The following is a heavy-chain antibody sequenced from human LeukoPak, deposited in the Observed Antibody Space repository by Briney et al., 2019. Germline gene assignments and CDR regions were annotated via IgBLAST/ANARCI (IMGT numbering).Heavy chain of an antibody. D-gene: IGHD3-3*01. CDR1: GYTFTSYG. Sequence: ASVKVSCKASGYTFTSYGISWGRQAPGQGLEWMGWIIAYNGNTNYAQKLQGRVTMPTDTPTSTAYMELRSLRSEHTGVYYCARTGRGYDLWSGYYTHWGQGTLVTVSS. J-gene: IGHJ4*02. CDR3: ARTGRGYDLWSGYYTH. V-gene: IGHV1-18*01. CDR2: IIAYNGNT.